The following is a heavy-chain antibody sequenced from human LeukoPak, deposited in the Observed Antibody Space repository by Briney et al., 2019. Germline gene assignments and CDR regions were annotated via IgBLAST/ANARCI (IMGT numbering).Heavy chain of an antibody. V-gene: IGHV4-59*11. Sequence: SETLSLTCTVSGGSISSHYWICIRQPPGKGLEWIGYIYYSETTNYNHSLKSRVTISVDKSKSQFSLKMSSVTAADTAVYYCASAYYYDSSGTYFDYWGEGILVTVSS. CDR1: GGSISSHY. CDR3: ASAYYYDSSGTYFDY. CDR2: IYYSETT. D-gene: IGHD3-22*01. J-gene: IGHJ4*02.